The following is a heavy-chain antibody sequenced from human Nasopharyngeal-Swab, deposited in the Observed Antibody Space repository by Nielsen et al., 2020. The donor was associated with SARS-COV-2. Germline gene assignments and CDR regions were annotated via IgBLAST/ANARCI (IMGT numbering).Heavy chain of an antibody. CDR2: ISYDGSNK. Sequence: GESLKISCAASGFTFSRYTMHWVRQAPGKGLEWVAVISYDGSNKYYADSVKGRFTISRDISKNTLYLQMNSLRAEDTVVFYCASTPLDSSGYYYAFHYWGRGTLVTVSS. D-gene: IGHD3-22*01. CDR1: GFTFSRYT. J-gene: IGHJ4*02. V-gene: IGHV3-30-3*01. CDR3: ASTPLDSSGYYYAFHY.